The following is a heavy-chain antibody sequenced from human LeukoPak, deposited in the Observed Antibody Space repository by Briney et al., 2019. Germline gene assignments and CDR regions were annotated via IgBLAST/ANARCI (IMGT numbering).Heavy chain of an antibody. J-gene: IGHJ4*02. CDR1: GFTFSSYG. D-gene: IGHD3-10*01. Sequence: PGGSLRLSCAASGFTFSSYGMHWGRQAPGKGLEWGAVISYDGSNKYYADSVKGRFTISRDNSKNTLYLQMTSLRAEDTAVYYCAKNPVYYGSGEGGFDYWGQGTLVTVPS. V-gene: IGHV3-30*18. CDR3: AKNPVYYGSGEGGFDY. CDR2: ISYDGSNK.